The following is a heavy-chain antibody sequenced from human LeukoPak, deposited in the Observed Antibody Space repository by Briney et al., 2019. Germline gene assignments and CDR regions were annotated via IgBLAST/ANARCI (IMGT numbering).Heavy chain of an antibody. CDR2: IIPIFGTA. Sequence: SVKVSCKASGGTFSSYAISWVRQAPGQGLEWMGGIIPIFGTANYAQKFQGRVTITTDESTSTAYMELSSLRSEDTAVYYCARHSCSSTSCNLDAFDIWGQGTTVTVSS. J-gene: IGHJ3*02. D-gene: IGHD2-2*01. CDR3: ARHSCSSTSCNLDAFDI. V-gene: IGHV1-69*05. CDR1: GGTFSSYA.